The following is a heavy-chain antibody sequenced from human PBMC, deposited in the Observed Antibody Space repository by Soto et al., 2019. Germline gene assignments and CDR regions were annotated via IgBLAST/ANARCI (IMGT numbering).Heavy chain of an antibody. J-gene: IGHJ4*02. Sequence: GGSLRLSCAASGFTFSSYGIHWVRQAPGKGLQWVAVISYDGNNKYYADSVKGRFTVSRDNSKNTLYLQMNSLRAEDTAVYYCAKDLEAGRELPLGIDYWGQGTLVTVSS. CDR3: AKDLEAGRELPLGIDY. D-gene: IGHD1-26*01. CDR1: GFTFSSYG. CDR2: ISYDGNNK. V-gene: IGHV3-30*18.